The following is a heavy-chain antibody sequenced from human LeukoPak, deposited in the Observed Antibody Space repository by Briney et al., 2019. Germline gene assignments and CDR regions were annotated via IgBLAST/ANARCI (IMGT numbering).Heavy chain of an antibody. D-gene: IGHD6-19*01. J-gene: IGHJ4*02. V-gene: IGHV4-31*03. CDR2: IYYSGST. CDR1: GGSISSGGDY. CDR3: ARGARIAVAGTL. Sequence: PSQTLSLTCTVSGGSISSGGDYWSWLRQHPGKGLEWIGYIYYSGSTYYNPSLKSRVTISVDTSKNQFSLKLSSVTAADTAVYYCARGARIAVAGTLWGQGTLVTVSS.